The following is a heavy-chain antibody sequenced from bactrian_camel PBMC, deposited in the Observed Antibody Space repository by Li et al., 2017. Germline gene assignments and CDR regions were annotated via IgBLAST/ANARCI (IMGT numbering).Heavy chain of an antibody. V-gene: IGHV3S53*01. CDR3: VPLIVPRCNY. CDR2: IYIGDGTT. D-gene: IGHD3*01. J-gene: IGHJ4*01. CDR1: ERIYDGNC. Sequence: HVQLVESGGGSVQAGGSLILSCEASERIYDGNCMGWFRQAPGKEREGVASIYIGDGTTTYADSVKGRFTVTRDNAQHRVYLRMDSLKPEDTAVYFCVPLIVPRCNYWSQGTQVTVS.